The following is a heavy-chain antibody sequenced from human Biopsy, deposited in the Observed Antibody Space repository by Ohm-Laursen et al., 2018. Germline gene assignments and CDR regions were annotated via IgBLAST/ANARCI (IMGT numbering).Heavy chain of an antibody. CDR1: GFSFSTYW. CDR3: ARGSPYYDGSGFHSFDN. J-gene: IGHJ4*02. Sequence: GSLRLSCSASGFSFSTYWMTWVRQAPGKGLEWVANIQKDGNGKYYVDSVKGRFTISRDNDKNSLSLQMTNLRAEDTAVYYCARGSPYYDGSGFHSFDNWGQGTLVTVSS. V-gene: IGHV3-7*04. CDR2: IQKDGNGK. D-gene: IGHD3-22*01.